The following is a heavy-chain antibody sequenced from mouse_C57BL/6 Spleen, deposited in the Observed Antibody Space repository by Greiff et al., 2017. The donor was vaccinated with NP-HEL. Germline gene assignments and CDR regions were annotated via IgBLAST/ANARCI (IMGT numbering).Heavy chain of an antibody. CDR1: GFSFNTYA. J-gene: IGHJ2*01. D-gene: IGHD1-1*01. CDR2: IRSKSNNYAT. V-gene: IGHV10-1*01. CDR3: VRDNYGSVYFDY. Sequence: EVQLQESGGGLVQPKGSLKLSCAASGFSFNTYAMNWVRQAPGKGLEWVARIRSKSNNYATYYADSVKDRFTISRDDSESMLYLQMNNLKTEDTAMYYCVRDNYGSVYFDYWGQGTTLTVSS.